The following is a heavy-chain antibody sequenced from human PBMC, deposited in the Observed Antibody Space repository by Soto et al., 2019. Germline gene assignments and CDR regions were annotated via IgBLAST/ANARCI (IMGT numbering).Heavy chain of an antibody. CDR3: SGSYSYYGMDV. J-gene: IGHJ6*02. D-gene: IGHD3-10*01. CDR1: GYTFTSYA. V-gene: IGHV1-3*01. CDR2: INAGNGNT. Sequence: ASVKVSCKASGYTFTSYAMHWVRQAPGQRLEWMGWINAGNGNTKYSQKFQGRVTIARDTSASTAYMELSSLRSEDTAVYYCSGSYSYYGMDVWGQGTTLTVSS.